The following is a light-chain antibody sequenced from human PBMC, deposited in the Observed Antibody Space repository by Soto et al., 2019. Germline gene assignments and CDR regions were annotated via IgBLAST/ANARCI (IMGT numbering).Light chain of an antibody. Sequence: DIQMTQSPSTLSASVGDRVTITCRASQSISDLLAWYQQKPGKATKLLIYKASNLKSGVPSRFSGSGSGTEYTLTISSLQPDDFASYYCQQYNGYWTFGQGTKVEI. CDR1: QSISDL. J-gene: IGKJ1*01. CDR2: KAS. V-gene: IGKV1-5*03. CDR3: QQYNGYWT.